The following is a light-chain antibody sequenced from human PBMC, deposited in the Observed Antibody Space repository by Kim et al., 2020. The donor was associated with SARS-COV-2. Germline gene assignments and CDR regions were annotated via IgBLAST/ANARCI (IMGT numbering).Light chain of an antibody. V-gene: IGLV2-11*03. J-gene: IGLJ1*01. CDR1: SVDVGDYNY. CDR2: DVN. Sequence: GQSGIISCTGSSVDVGDYNYVSWYQQHPGKDPKLLIYDVNKRPSGVPDRFSGSKSGNTASLTISGLQSEDEADYYCCSYAGRYTYVFGTGTKVTVL. CDR3: CSYAGRYTYV.